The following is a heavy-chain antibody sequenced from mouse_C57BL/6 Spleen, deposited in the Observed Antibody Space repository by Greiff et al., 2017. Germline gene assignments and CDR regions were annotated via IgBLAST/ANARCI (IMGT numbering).Heavy chain of an antibody. D-gene: IGHD3-3*01. CDR2: SRNKANDYTT. Sequence: EVNLVESGGGLVQSGRSLRLSCATSGFTFSDFYMEWVRQAPGKGLEWIAASRNKANDYTTEYSASVKGRFIVSRDTSQSILYLQMNALRAEDTAIYYCARDEPRRAGFAYWGQGTLVTVSA. CDR1: GFTFSDFY. CDR3: ARDEPRRAGFAY. J-gene: IGHJ3*01. V-gene: IGHV7-1*01.